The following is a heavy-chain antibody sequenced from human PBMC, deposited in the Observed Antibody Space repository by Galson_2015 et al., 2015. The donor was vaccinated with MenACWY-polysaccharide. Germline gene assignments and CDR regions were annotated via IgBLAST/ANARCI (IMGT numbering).Heavy chain of an antibody. Sequence: SLRLSCAASGFTFSTHWMHWVRQAPGKGLMWVSLINRGGSNTDYADSVKGRFTISRDNAKNTLFLQMNSLRAEDTAVYYCARGITSSNWGQGTLVIVSS. CDR3: ARGITSSN. CDR2: INRGGSNT. D-gene: IGHD3-16*02. V-gene: IGHV3-74*01. J-gene: IGHJ4*02. CDR1: GFTFSTHW.